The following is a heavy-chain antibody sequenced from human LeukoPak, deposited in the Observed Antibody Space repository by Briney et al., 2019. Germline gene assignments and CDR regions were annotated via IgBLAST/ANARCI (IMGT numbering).Heavy chain of an antibody. CDR3: AKARTHEYSNYNY. J-gene: IGHJ4*02. D-gene: IGHD4-11*01. V-gene: IGHV1-18*01. CDR1: GYTFTSYG. Sequence: ASVKVSCKASGYTFTSYGISWVRQAPGQGLEWMGWISAYNGNTNYAQKLQGRVTITADKSTSTAYMELSSLRSEDTAVYYCAKARTHEYSNYNYWGQGTLVTVSS. CDR2: ISAYNGNT.